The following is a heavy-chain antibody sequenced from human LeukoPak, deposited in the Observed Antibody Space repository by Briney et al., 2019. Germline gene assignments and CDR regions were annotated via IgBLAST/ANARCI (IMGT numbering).Heavy chain of an antibody. V-gene: IGHV3-21*01. Sequence: GSLILSCAASGFTFSSYSMNWVRQAPGKGLEGVSSISSSSTYIYYADSVKGRFTISRDNAKNSLYLQMNSLRAEDTAVYYCARGQSESGYFDYWGQGTLVTVSS. J-gene: IGHJ4*02. CDR1: GFTFSSYS. CDR3: ARGQSESGYFDY. D-gene: IGHD1-26*01. CDR2: ISSSSTYI.